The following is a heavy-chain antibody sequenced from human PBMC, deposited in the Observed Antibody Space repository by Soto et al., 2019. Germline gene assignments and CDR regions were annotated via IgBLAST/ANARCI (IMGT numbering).Heavy chain of an antibody. CDR3: ARAYYYDSSAGGRWWFDP. CDR2: IYYSGST. V-gene: IGHV4-30-4*01. Sequence: SETLSLTCTVSGGSISSGDYYWSWIRQPPGKGQEWIGYIYYSGSTYYNPSLKSRVTISVDRSKNQFSLKLSSVTAADTAVYYCARAYYYDSSAGGRWWFDPWGQETLVTV. CDR1: GGSISSGDYY. D-gene: IGHD3-22*01. J-gene: IGHJ5*02.